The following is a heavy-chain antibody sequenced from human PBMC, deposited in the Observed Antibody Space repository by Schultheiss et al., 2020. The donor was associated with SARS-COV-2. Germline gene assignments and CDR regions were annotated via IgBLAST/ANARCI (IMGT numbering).Heavy chain of an antibody. J-gene: IGHJ4*02. V-gene: IGHV3-21*01. CDR3: ARGITMDPGDY. D-gene: IGHD3-10*01. Sequence: GGSLRLSCAASGFTFSSYSINWVRQAPGKGLEWVSSISSSSSYIYYADSVKGRFTISRDNAKNSLYLQMNSLRAEDTAVYYCARGITMDPGDYWGQGTLVTVSS. CDR1: GFTFSSYS. CDR2: ISSSSSYI.